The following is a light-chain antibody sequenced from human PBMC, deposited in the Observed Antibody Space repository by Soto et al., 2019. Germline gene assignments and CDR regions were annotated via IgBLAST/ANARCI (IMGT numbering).Light chain of an antibody. V-gene: IGLV1-40*01. CDR1: SSNIGAGYD. J-gene: IGLJ2*01. Sequence: QSVLTQPPSVSWAPGQRGTISCTGSSSNIGAGYDVHWYQQLPVTAPKLLIYGNSNRPSGVPDRFSGSKSGTSASLAITGLQAEDEADYYCQSYDSSLSGYVVFGGGTKVTVL. CDR3: QSYDSSLSGYVV. CDR2: GNS.